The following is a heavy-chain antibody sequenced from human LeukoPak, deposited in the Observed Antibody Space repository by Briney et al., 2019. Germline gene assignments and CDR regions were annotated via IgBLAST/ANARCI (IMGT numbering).Heavy chain of an antibody. Sequence: NASETLSLTCAVSGYSISSGYYWGWIRQPPGKGLEWIGSIYHSGSTYYNPSLKSRVTISVGTSKNQFSLKLSSVTAADTAVYYCAKQTVDFWSAQGRFDPWGQGTLVTVST. CDR3: AKQTVDFWSAQGRFDP. CDR2: IYHSGST. V-gene: IGHV4-38-2*01. J-gene: IGHJ5*02. CDR1: GYSISSGYY. D-gene: IGHD3-3*01.